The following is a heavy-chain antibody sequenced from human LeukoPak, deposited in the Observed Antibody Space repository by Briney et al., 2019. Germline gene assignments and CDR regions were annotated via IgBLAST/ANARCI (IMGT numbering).Heavy chain of an antibody. CDR1: GYTLTELS. CDR3: ATVFHGWPEDY. D-gene: IGHD2-15*01. V-gene: IGHV1-24*01. CDR2: FDPEDGET. Sequence: GASVKVACKVSGYTLTELSMHWVRQAPGKGLEWMGGFDPEDGETIYAQKFQGRVTMTEDTSTDTAYMELSSLRSEETAVYYWATVFHGWPEDYWGHGTLVTVSS. J-gene: IGHJ4*01.